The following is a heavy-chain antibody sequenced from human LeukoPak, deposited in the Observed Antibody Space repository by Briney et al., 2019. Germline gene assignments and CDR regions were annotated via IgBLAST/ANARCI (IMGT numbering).Heavy chain of an antibody. D-gene: IGHD3-10*01. V-gene: IGHV1-69*05. J-gene: IGHJ4*02. CDR2: IIPIFGTA. CDR1: GGTLSSYA. Sequence: GASVKVSCKASGGTLSSYAISWVRQAPGQGLEWMGGIIPIFGTANYAQKFQGRVTMTRDTSISTAYMELSRLRSDDTAVYYCVTTMVRGVIGFHYWGQGTLVTVSS. CDR3: VTTMVRGVIGFHY.